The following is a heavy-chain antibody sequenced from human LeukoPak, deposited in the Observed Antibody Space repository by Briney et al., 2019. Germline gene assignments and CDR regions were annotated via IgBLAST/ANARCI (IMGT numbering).Heavy chain of an antibody. Sequence: ASVKVSCKASGYTFTSYGISWVRQAPGQGLEWMGWMNPNSGNTGYAQKFQGRVTMTRNTSISTAYMELSSLRSEDTAVYYCARWRSGVQQLFDYWGQGTLVTVSS. D-gene: IGHD6-13*01. CDR2: MNPNSGNT. V-gene: IGHV1-8*02. CDR1: GYTFTSYG. CDR3: ARWRSGVQQLFDY. J-gene: IGHJ4*02.